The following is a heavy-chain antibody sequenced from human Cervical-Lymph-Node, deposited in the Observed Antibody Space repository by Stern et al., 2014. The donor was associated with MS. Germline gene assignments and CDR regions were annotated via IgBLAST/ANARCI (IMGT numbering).Heavy chain of an antibody. D-gene: IGHD4-23*01. CDR2: ISGGGSYI. V-gene: IGHV3-21*01. CDR3: ARGRGGNYRYYFDY. J-gene: IGHJ4*02. Sequence: VQLVESGGGLVKPGGSLRLSCAASGFTFSSYSMNWVRQAPGKGLEWVASISGGGSYIYNADSLKGRFTISRDNAKNSLYLQMNSLRAEDTAVYYCARGRGGNYRYYFDYWGQGTLVTVSS. CDR1: GFTFSSYS.